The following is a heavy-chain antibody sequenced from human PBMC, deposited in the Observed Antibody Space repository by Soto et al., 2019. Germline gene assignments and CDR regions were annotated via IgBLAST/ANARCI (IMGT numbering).Heavy chain of an antibody. CDR1: GGSISSYY. D-gene: IGHD3-10*01. J-gene: IGHJ3*02. V-gene: IGHV4-59*01. CDR2: IYYSGST. CDR3: ARVGLLWFGESPAFDI. Sequence: QVQLQESGPGLVKPSETLSLTCTVSGGSISSYYWSWIRQPPGKGLEWIGCIYYSGSTNYNPSLKSRVTISVDTSKNQFSLKLSSVTAADTAVYYCARVGLLWFGESPAFDIWGQGTMVTVSS.